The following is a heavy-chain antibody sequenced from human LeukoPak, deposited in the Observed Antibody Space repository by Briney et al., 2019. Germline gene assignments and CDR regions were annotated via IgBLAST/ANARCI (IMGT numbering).Heavy chain of an antibody. CDR2: IYHSGST. Sequence: SETLSLTCAVSGYSISSGYYWGWIRQPPGKGLEWIGSIYHSGSTYYNPSLKSRVTISVDTSKNQFSLKLSSVTAADTAVYYCARVGRYFDWLSLGYWGQGTLVTVSS. CDR3: ARVGRYFDWLSLGY. D-gene: IGHD3-9*01. J-gene: IGHJ4*02. V-gene: IGHV4-38-2*01. CDR1: GYSISSGYY.